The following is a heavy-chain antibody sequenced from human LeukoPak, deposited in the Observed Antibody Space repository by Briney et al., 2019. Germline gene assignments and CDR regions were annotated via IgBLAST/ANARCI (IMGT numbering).Heavy chain of an antibody. CDR1: GGSIRRDY. Sequence: PSETLSLTCTVSGGSIRRDYWSWIRQPPGKGLEWVGYISYSGSTSYNPSLESRVTMSVDTSKNQVSLKVNSVTAADTAVYFCARARAYNNQGFYYYGMDVWGQGTTVTVSS. V-gene: IGHV4-59*01. J-gene: IGHJ6*02. CDR2: ISYSGST. D-gene: IGHD4-11*01. CDR3: ARARAYNNQGFYYYGMDV.